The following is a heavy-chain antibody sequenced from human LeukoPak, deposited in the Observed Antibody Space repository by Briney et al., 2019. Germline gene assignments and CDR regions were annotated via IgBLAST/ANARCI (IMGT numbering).Heavy chain of an antibody. CDR1: GGTFSSYA. CDR2: IIPIFGTA. Sequence: GSSVKVSCKASGGTFSSYAISWVRQAPGQELEWMGGIIPIFGTANYAQKFQGRVTITTDESTSTAYMELSSLRSEDTAVYYCARESRHITIFGVVNNWFDPWGQGTLVTVSS. D-gene: IGHD3-3*01. V-gene: IGHV1-69*05. CDR3: ARESRHITIFGVVNNWFDP. J-gene: IGHJ5*02.